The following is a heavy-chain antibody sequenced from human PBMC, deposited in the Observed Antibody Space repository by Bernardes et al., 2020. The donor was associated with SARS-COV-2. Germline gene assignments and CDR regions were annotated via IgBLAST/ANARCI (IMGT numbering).Heavy chain of an antibody. CDR3: ARGASSGYRVDY. V-gene: IGHV3-74*01. Sequence: SLRLSCAASGFTFSNSWMHWVRQAPGQGLVWVSRINSDGRTTSYADSVKGRFTISRDNAKNTLWLQMNSLGADDTAVYYCARGASSGYRVDYWGPGTLVTGSS. CDR2: INSDGRTT. D-gene: IGHD3-22*01. CDR1: GFTFSNSW. J-gene: IGHJ4*02.